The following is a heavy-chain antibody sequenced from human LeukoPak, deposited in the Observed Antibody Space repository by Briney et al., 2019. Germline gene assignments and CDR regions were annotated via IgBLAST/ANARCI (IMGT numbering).Heavy chain of an antibody. CDR1: DXVXXNSAA. Sequence: DXVXXNSAAWNWIRQSPXRGLEWLGRTYYRSKLYNDYAVSVKSLITINPDTSKNQFSLNLSYVTAADTAVXXXXXXXXXXXXXVXXXXFDPWGXGXLVTVSS. J-gene: IGHJ5*02. CDR3: XXXXXXXXXXVXXXXFDP. V-gene: IGHV6-1*01. CDR2: TYYRSKLYN.